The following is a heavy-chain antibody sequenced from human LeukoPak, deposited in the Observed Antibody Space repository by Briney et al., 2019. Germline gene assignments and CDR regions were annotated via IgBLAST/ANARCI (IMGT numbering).Heavy chain of an antibody. CDR3: ARGWPGGDFWSGYSPAYYYYYMDV. CDR1: GGTFSSYA. Sequence: SVKVSCKASGGTFSSYAISWVRQAPGQGLEWMGGIIPIFGTANYAQKFQGRVTITADESTSTAYMELSSLGSEDTAVYYCARGWPGGDFWSGYSPAYYYYYMDVWGKGTTVTVSS. J-gene: IGHJ6*03. D-gene: IGHD3-3*01. CDR2: IIPIFGTA. V-gene: IGHV1-69*13.